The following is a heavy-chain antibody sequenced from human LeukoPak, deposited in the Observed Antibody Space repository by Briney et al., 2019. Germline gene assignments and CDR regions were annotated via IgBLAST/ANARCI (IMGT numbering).Heavy chain of an antibody. D-gene: IGHD3-22*01. V-gene: IGHV4-31*03. J-gene: IGHJ5*02. CDR1: GGSISSGDYY. CDR3: ARAIRGRMIVVPVDTRFDP. Sequence: SETLSLTCTVSGGSISSGDYYWSWIRQHPEKGLEWIGYTFYSGSTYYNPSLKSRVTISVDTSKNQFSLKLSSVTAADTAVYYCARAIRGRMIVVPVDTRFDPWGQGTLVTVSS. CDR2: TFYSGST.